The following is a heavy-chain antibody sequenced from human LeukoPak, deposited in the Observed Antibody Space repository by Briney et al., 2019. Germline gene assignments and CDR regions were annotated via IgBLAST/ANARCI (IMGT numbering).Heavy chain of an antibody. J-gene: IGHJ1*01. D-gene: IGHD3-22*01. CDR3: ARSDYYDSSGYLPDQH. V-gene: IGHV1-69*13. Sequence: ASVKVSCKASGYTFTGYYMHWVRQAPGQGLEWMGGIIPIFGTANYAQKFQGRVTITADESTSTAYMELSSLRSEDTAVYYCARSDYYDSSGYLPDQHWGQGTLVTVSS. CDR2: IIPIFGTA. CDR1: GYTFTGYY.